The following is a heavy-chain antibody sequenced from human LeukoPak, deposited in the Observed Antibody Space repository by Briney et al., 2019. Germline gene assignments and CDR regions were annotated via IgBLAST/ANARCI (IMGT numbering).Heavy chain of an antibody. D-gene: IGHD3-10*01. J-gene: IGHJ5*02. V-gene: IGHV1-69*05. CDR1: GDSFGTYG. CDR3: ARDFGSGVFDP. Sequence: ASVKVSCKASGDSFGTYGTTWVRQAPGEGLEWMGGFNPIFGSAQYAQKFQGRVTITMDVSARTVYMELSSLRSEDTTIYYCARDFGSGVFDPWGQGTLVTVSS. CDR2: FNPIFGSA.